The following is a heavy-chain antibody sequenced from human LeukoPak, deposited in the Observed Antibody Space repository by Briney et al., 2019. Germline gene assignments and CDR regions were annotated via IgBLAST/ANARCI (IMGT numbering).Heavy chain of an antibody. CDR2: IYYSGST. D-gene: IGHD5-18*01. J-gene: IGHJ4*02. CDR1: GGSISSSSYY. V-gene: IGHV4-39*07. CDR3: ARTRDTAMGSRWGFAYYFDY. Sequence: SETLSLTCTVSGGSISSSSYYWGWIRQPPGKGLEWIGSIYYSGSTYYNPSLKSRVTISVDTSKNQFSLKLSSVTAADTAVYYCARTRDTAMGSRWGFAYYFDYWGQGTLVTVSS.